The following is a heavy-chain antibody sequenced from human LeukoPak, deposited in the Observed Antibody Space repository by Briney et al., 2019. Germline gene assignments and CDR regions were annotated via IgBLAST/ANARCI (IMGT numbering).Heavy chain of an antibody. CDR2: IYYSGST. J-gene: IGHJ4*02. Sequence: PSETLSLTCTVSGGSISSSSYYWGWIRQPPGKGLEWIGSIYYSGSTYYNPSLKSRVTISVDTSKNQFSLKLSSVTAADTAVYYCARDLGWNVAAARGYWGQGTLVTVSS. CDR1: GGSISSSSYY. D-gene: IGHD6-13*01. CDR3: ARDLGWNVAAARGY. V-gene: IGHV4-39*07.